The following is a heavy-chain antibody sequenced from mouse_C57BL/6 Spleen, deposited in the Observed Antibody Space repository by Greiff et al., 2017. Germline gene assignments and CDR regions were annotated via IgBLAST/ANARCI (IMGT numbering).Heavy chain of an antibody. V-gene: IGHV1-15*01. CDR3: TREYYGSSIYAMDY. CDR2: IDPETGGT. D-gene: IGHD1-1*01. CDR1: GYTFTDYE. Sequence: VQLQESGAELVRPGASVTLSCKASGYTFTDYEMHWVKQTPVHGLEWIGAIDPETGGTAYNQKFKGKAILTADKSSSTAYMELRSLTSEDSAVYYCTREYYGSSIYAMDYWGQGTSVTVSS. J-gene: IGHJ4*01.